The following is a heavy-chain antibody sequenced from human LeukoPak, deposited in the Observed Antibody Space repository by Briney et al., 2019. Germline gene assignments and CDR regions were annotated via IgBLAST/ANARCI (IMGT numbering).Heavy chain of an antibody. J-gene: IGHJ3*02. D-gene: IGHD3-22*01. CDR2: ISYDGSNK. V-gene: IGHV3-30*18. CDR3: AKKRTMIVVVNDALDI. CDR1: GFAFSSYG. Sequence: PGRSLRLSCAASGFAFSSYGMHWVRQAPGKGLEWVAVISYDGSNKYYADSVKGRFTISRDNSKNTLYLQMNSLRAEDTAVYYCAKKRTMIVVVNDALDIWGQGTMVTVSS.